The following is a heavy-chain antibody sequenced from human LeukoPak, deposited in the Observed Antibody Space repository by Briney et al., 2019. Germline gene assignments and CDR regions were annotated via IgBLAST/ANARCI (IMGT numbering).Heavy chain of an antibody. J-gene: IGHJ3*02. CDR3: ARHFVPAATTDAFDI. D-gene: IGHD2-2*01. Sequence: ASVKVSCKASGYTFTGYYMHWVRQAPGQGLEWMGWINPNSGGTNYAQKFQGRVTMTRDTSISTAYMELSRLRSDDTAVYYCARHFVPAATTDAFDIWGQGTMVTVSS. CDR1: GYTFTGYY. V-gene: IGHV1-2*02. CDR2: INPNSGGT.